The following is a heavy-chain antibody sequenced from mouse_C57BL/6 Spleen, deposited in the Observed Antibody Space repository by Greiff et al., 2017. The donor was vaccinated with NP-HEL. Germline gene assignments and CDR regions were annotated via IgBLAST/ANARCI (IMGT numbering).Heavy chain of an antibody. V-gene: IGHV1-52*01. CDR3: ARSGDARGTYYAMDY. J-gene: IGHJ4*01. CDR2: IDPSDSET. CDR1: GYTFTSYW. D-gene: IGHD3-2*02. Sequence: VQLQQPGAELVRPGSSVKLSCKASGYTFTSYWMHWVKQRPIQGLEWIGNIDPSDSETHYNQKFKDKATLTVDKSSSTAYMQLSSLTSEDSAVYYCARSGDARGTYYAMDYWGQGTSVTVSS.